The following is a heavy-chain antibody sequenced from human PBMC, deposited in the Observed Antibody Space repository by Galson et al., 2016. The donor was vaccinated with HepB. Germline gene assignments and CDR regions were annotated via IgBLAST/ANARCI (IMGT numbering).Heavy chain of an antibody. CDR3: ARDEFYSEYSCVVLGNWFDP. Sequence: SVKVSCKASGGTFSSYAISWVRQAPGQGLEWMGGIIPMFGTANYAQKFQGRVTITADESTSTVYMEMSRLRSEDTAVYYCARDEFYSEYSCVVLGNWFDPWGPGTLVTVSS. D-gene: IGHD2-15*01. V-gene: IGHV1-69*13. CDR2: IIPMFGTA. J-gene: IGHJ5*02. CDR1: GGTFSSYA.